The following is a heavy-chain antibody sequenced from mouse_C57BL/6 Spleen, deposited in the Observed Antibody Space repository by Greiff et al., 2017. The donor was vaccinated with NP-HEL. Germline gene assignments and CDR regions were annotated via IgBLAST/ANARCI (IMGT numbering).Heavy chain of an antibody. CDR3: AMGYGSAAWFAY. J-gene: IGHJ3*01. D-gene: IGHD2-10*02. CDR1: GYTFTSYW. CDR2: IHPSDSDT. Sequence: VQLQQPGAELVKPGASVKVSCKASGYTFTSYWMHWVKQRPGQGLEWIGRIHPSDSDTNYNQKFKGKATLTVDKSSSTAYMQLSSLTSEDSAVYYCAMGYGSAAWFAYWGQGTLVTVSA. V-gene: IGHV1-74*01.